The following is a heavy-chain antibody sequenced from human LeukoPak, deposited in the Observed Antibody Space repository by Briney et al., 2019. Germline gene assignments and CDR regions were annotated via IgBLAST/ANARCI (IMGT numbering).Heavy chain of an antibody. J-gene: IGHJ4*02. Sequence: ASVTVSFTASGYTFTVYYMHWVRQAPGQGLEWMGWINPNSGGTNYAQKFQGRVTMTRDTSISTAYMELSRLRSDDTAVYYCAFFPRYQLPCHWGQGTLVTVSS. V-gene: IGHV1-2*02. CDR2: INPNSGGT. CDR1: GYTFTVYY. CDR3: AFFPRYQLPCH. D-gene: IGHD2-2*01.